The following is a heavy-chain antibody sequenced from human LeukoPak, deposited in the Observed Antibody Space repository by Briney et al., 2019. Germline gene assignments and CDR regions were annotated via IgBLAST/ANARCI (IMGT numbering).Heavy chain of an antibody. D-gene: IGHD2-21*02. CDR2: ITGSGGST. J-gene: IGHJ4*02. Sequence: GGSLRLSCAASGFTFSTYAMSWVRQAPGKGLEWVSAITGSGGSTYYADSVKGRFTISRDNSKNTLYLQMNSLRAEDTAVYYCAKGLYCGGDCYHNDYWGQGTLVTVSS. CDR1: GFTFSTYA. CDR3: AKGLYCGGDCYHNDY. V-gene: IGHV3-23*01.